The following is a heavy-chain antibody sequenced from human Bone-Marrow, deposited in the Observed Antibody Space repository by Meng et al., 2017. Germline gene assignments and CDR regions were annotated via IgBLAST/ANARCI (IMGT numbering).Heavy chain of an antibody. D-gene: IGHD3-22*01. Sequence: GQRVRCGVGVEMPGASLKVSCKASGYTFTGLLMHWVGQAPGQGLGWMGRINPNSCGTKYAQKFQGRVTMTRDTSISTAYMELSRLRSDDTAVYYCARGDLGGYYDYWGQGTLVTVSS. CDR2: INPNSCGT. J-gene: IGHJ4*02. V-gene: IGHV1-2*02. CDR3: ARGDLGGYYDY. CDR1: GYTFTGLL.